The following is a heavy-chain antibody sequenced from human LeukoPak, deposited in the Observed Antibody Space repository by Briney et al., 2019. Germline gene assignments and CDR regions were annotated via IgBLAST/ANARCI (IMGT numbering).Heavy chain of an antibody. Sequence: SETLSLTCAVYGGSFSGYYWSWIRQPPGKGLEWIGEINHSGSTNYNPSLKSRVTISVDTSKNQFSLKMSSVTAADTAVYYCARRPFGEHYFDYWGQGTLVTVSS. CDR3: ARRPFGEHYFDY. CDR1: GGSFSGYY. J-gene: IGHJ4*02. CDR2: INHSGST. D-gene: IGHD3-10*01. V-gene: IGHV4-34*01.